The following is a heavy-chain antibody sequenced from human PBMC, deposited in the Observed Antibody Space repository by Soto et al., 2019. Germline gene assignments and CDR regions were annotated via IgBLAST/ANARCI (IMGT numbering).Heavy chain of an antibody. J-gene: IGHJ5*02. CDR2: IYHRGSP. CDR3: ATLPPRIVVALLPIPT. Sequence: QVQLRESGPGLVKTSGTLSLTCVVSGGSISSTNWWTWVRQPPGKGLEWIGEIYHRGSPTFSPSLSGRATISVDKSNNQISLRRRSVTAADTAVYYCATLPPRIVVALLPIPTWGQGILVTVSS. V-gene: IGHV4-4*02. D-gene: IGHD2-21*01. CDR1: GGSISSTNW.